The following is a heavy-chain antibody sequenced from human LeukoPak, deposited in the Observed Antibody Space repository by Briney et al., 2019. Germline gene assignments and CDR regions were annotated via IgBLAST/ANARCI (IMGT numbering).Heavy chain of an antibody. CDR2: VDHGGSGT. Sequence: PGGSLRLSRATSGFTFTSYWMHWVRQVAGKGLVWLARVDHGGSGTNYADSVKGRFTISRDNAKSTVYLQMNSLRVEDTAVTDLGWGQGTLVTVSS. J-gene: IGHJ4*02. CDR1: GFTFTSYW. CDR3: G. V-gene: IGHV3-74*01. D-gene: IGHD7-27*01.